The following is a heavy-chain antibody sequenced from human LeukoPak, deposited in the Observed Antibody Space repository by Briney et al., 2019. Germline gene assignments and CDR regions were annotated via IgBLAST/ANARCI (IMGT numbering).Heavy chain of an antibody. CDR1: GFTFSSYG. V-gene: IGHV3-30*03. D-gene: IGHD5-12*01. Sequence: PGGSLRLSCAASGFTFSSYGMHWVRQAPGKGLEWVAVISYDGSNKYYADSVKGRFTISRDNSKNTLYLQMNSLRAEDTAVYYCARDSRAGRGYSGNFDYWGQGTLVTVSS. CDR2: ISYDGSNK. J-gene: IGHJ4*02. CDR3: ARDSRAGRGYSGNFDY.